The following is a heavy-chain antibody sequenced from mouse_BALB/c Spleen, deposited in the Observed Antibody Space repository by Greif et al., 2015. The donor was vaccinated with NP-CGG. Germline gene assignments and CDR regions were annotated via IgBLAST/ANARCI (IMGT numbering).Heavy chain of an antibody. J-gene: IGHJ3*01. Sequence: EVMLVESGGGLVQPGGSLRLSCATSGFTFTDYYMSWVRQPPGKALEWLGFIRNKANGYTTEYSASVKGRFTISRDNSQSILYLQMNTLRAEDSATYYCARDDYGSSSLAYWGQGTLVTVSA. CDR2: IRNKANGYTT. V-gene: IGHV7-3*02. CDR3: ARDDYGSSSLAY. D-gene: IGHD1-1*01. CDR1: GFTFTDYY.